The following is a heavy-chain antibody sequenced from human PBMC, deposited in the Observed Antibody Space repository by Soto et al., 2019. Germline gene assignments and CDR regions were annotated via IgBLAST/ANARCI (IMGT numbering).Heavy chain of an antibody. CDR1: GYIFTTYG. CDR3: ARGRYGDY. CDR2: ISAHNGNT. J-gene: IGHJ4*02. V-gene: IGHV1-18*01. Sequence: QVHVVQSGAEVKKPGASVKVSCKGSGYIFTTYGITWVRQAPGQGLEWMGWISAHNGNTNYAQKLQGRVTVTRDTSTSTAYMELRNLRSDDTAVYYCARGRYGDYWGQGALVTVSS. D-gene: IGHD1-1*01.